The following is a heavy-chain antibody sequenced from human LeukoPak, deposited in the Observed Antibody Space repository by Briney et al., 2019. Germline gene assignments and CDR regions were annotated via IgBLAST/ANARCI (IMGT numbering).Heavy chain of an antibody. D-gene: IGHD6-25*01. J-gene: IGHJ4*02. V-gene: IGHV4-39*07. CDR3: ARDPSMRPRGAFDY. CDR1: GGSISSSSYY. Sequence: PSETLSLTCTVSGGSISSSSYYWGWIRQPPGKGLEWIGNIFYSGSTYYNPSLKSRVTISVDTSKNQFSLKLSSVTAADTAVYYCARDPSMRPRGAFDYWGQGTLVTVSS. CDR2: IFYSGST.